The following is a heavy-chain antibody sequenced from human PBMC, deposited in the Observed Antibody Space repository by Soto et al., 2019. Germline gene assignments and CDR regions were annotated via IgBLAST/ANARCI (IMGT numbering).Heavy chain of an antibody. V-gene: IGHV3-15*01. CDR3: TTAGRFGSTIFGVVITNYYYYYYMDV. CDR2: IKSKTDGGTT. CDR1: GFTFSNAW. Sequence: PGGSLRLSCAASGFTFSNAWMSWVRQAPGKGLEWVGRIKSKTDGGTTDYAAPVKGRFTISRDDSKNTLYLQMNSLKTEDTAVYYCTTAGRFGSTIFGVVITNYYYYYYMDVWGKGTTVTVSS. D-gene: IGHD3-3*01. J-gene: IGHJ6*03.